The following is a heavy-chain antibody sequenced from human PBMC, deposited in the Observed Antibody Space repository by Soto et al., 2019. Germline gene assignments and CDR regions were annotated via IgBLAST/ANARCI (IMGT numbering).Heavy chain of an antibody. J-gene: IGHJ4*02. Sequence: SLRLSCIGSGFTFGDYAMTWFRQAPGKGLEWVSFIRSKPYGWTTLYAASVKGRFTISRDDSKSIAYLQMNSLETEDTAVYYCNRFVDNISGYYDYRGQGALVTVSS. V-gene: IGHV3-49*03. CDR1: GFTFGDYA. D-gene: IGHD6-19*01. CDR2: IRSKPYGWTT. CDR3: NRFVDNISGYYDY.